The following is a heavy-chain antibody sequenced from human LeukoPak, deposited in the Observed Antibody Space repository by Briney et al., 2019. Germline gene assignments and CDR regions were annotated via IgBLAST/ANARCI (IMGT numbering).Heavy chain of an antibody. D-gene: IGHD3-10*01. CDR1: GYSLTTYW. J-gene: IGHJ3*02. Sequence: GESLKISCKGSGYSLTTYWIGWVRQMSGKGLEWMGLIYPGDSDTRYSPSFRGQVTMSADKSISTAYLQWSSLKASDSAMYYCASGSGPKGAFDIWGQGTKVTVSS. CDR2: IYPGDSDT. V-gene: IGHV5-51*01. CDR3: ASGSGPKGAFDI.